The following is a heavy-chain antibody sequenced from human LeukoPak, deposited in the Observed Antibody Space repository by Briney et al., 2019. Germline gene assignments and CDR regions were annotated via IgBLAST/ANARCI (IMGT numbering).Heavy chain of an antibody. CDR1: GFTFSSYA. D-gene: IGHD2-2*01. CDR2: ISYDGSNK. Sequence: PGGSLRLSCAASGFTFSSYAMHWVRQAPGRGLEWVAVISYDGSNKYYADSVKGRFTISRDNSKNTLYLQMNSLRAEDTAVYYCARGSYCSSTSCRYFDYWGQGTLVTVSS. V-gene: IGHV3-30-3*01. CDR3: ARGSYCSSTSCRYFDY. J-gene: IGHJ4*02.